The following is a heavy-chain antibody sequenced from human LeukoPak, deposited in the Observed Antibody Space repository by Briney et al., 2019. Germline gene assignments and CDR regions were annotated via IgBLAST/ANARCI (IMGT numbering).Heavy chain of an antibody. D-gene: IGHD3-10*01. CDR2: MNPNSGNT. J-gene: IGHJ5*02. V-gene: IGHV1-8*01. CDR3: ARGLREGVVQRYGSRRGDWFDP. Sequence: ASVKVSCKASGYTFTSYDINWVRQATGQGLEWMGWMNPNSGNTGYAQKFQGRVTMTRNTSMSTAYMELSSLRSEDTAVYYCARGLREGVVQRYGSRRGDWFDPWGQGTLVTVSS. CDR1: GYTFTSYD.